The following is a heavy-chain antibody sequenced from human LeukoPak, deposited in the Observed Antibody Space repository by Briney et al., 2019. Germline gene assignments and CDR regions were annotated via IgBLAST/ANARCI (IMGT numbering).Heavy chain of an antibody. V-gene: IGHV3-30*18. CDR3: AKAWHGMDV. CDR1: GFTFSSYG. J-gene: IGHJ6*02. CDR2: ISYDGSNK. D-gene: IGHD5-12*01. Sequence: GGSLRLSCAASGFTFSSYGMHWVRQAPGKGLEWVAVISYDGSNKYYADSVKGRFTISRDNSKNTLYLQMNSLRAEDTAVYYCAKAWHGMDVWGQGTTVTVSS.